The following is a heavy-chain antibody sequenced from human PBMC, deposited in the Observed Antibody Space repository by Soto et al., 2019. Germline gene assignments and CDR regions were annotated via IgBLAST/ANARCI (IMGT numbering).Heavy chain of an antibody. CDR3: ARRGRESANWFDP. CDR1: GGTFNSYA. D-gene: IGHD3-10*01. CDR2: IIPMSGIP. V-gene: IGHV1-69*17. J-gene: IGHJ5*02. Sequence: QVQLVQSGPEVKKPGSSVKVSCKASGGTFNSYAISWVRQAPGQGLEWMGGIIPMSGIPNYAQKFKGRVTISADKSTNTGYGEVTNLRYEDTAVYYCARRGRESANWFDPWGQGTLVTVSS.